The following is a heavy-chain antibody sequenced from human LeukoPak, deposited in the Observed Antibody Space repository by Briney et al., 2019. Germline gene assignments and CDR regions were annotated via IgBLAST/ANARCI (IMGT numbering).Heavy chain of an antibody. V-gene: IGHV4-59*01. Sequence: SETLSLTCTVSGGSISSYYWSWIRQPPGKGLEWIGYIYYSGSTNYNPSLKSRVTISVDTSKNQFSLKLSSVTAADTAVYYCARDVRSPGGDWFDPWGQGTLVTVSS. CDR3: ARDVRSPGGDWFDP. D-gene: IGHD3-10*01. CDR1: GGSISSYY. J-gene: IGHJ5*02. CDR2: IYYSGST.